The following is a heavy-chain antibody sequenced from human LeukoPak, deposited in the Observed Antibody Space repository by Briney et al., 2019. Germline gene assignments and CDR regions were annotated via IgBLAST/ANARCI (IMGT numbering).Heavy chain of an antibody. V-gene: IGHV3-23*01. CDR2: ICGSVSGSGDCT. J-gene: IGHJ5*02. D-gene: IGHD3-9*01. Sequence: GGSLRLSCAASGFSFGSYAMSWVRQAAGKGLEWVSEICGSVSGSGDCTHYADSVKGRFTISRDNSKNTLYLQMNSLRAEDTAVYYCAKEGLRYFDWLLMDWFDPWGQGTLVIVSS. CDR1: GFSFGSYA. CDR3: AKEGLRYFDWLLMDWFDP.